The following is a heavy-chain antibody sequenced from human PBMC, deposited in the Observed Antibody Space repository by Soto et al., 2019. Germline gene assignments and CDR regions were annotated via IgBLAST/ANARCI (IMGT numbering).Heavy chain of an antibody. CDR2: IYSGGST. CDR3: ARGAAAAAFDI. Sequence: GGSLRLSCAASGFTVSSNYMSWVRQAAGKGLEWVSVIYSGGSTYYADSVKGRFTISRHNSKNTLYLQMNSLRSDDTAVYYCARGAAAAAFDIWGQGTMVTVSS. D-gene: IGHD6-13*01. V-gene: IGHV3-53*04. J-gene: IGHJ3*02. CDR1: GFTVSSNY.